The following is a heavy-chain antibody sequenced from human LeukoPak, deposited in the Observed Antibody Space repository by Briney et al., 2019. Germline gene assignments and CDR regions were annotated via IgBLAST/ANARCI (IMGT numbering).Heavy chain of an antibody. V-gene: IGHV3-48*02. CDR2: ISGSSDIV. CDR1: GFTLFSYS. CDR3: ARESSWAFDY. Sequence: PGGSLRLSRAASGFTLFSYSMNWVRQAPGKGLEWVSYISGSSDIVEYADSVKGRFTISRDNAKNALYLQMDSLRDEDTAVYYCARESSWAFDYWGQGTLVTVSS. D-gene: IGHD3-16*01. J-gene: IGHJ4*02.